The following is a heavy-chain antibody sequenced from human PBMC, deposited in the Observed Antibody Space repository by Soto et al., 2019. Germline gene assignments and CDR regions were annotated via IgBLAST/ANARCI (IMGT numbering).Heavy chain of an antibody. J-gene: IGHJ6*02. CDR1: GFTLSSDW. D-gene: IGHD2-15*01. CDR2: VDGDGTGT. CDR3: VGGRCSGGMCYGLDV. V-gene: IGHV3-74*01. Sequence: EVQLVESGGGLVQPGGSLRLSCVASGFTLSSDWMHWVRQAPGPGLVWVARVDGDGTGTTYADSVKGRFTISRDNASSTLHLQLISLSGEGTALYFCVGGRCSGGMCYGLDVWGQGTTVTVSS.